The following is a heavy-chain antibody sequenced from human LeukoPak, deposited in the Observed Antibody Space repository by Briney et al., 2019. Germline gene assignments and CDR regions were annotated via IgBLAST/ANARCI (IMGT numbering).Heavy chain of an antibody. CDR3: ARDSSCSSTSCYYPEVYYYYYGMDV. CDR2: ISAYNGNT. D-gene: IGHD2-2*01. J-gene: IGHJ6*02. CDR1: GYTFTSYG. V-gene: IGHV1-18*01. Sequence: ASVKVSCKASGYTFTSYGISWVRQAPGQGLEWMGWISAYNGNTNYAQKLQGRVTMTTDTSTSTAYMELRSLRSDDTAVYYCARDSSCSSTSCYYPEVYYYYYGMDVWGQGTTVTVSS.